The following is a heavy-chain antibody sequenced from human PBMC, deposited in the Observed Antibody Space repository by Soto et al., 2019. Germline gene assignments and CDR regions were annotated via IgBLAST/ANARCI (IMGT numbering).Heavy chain of an antibody. J-gene: IGHJ5*02. Sequence: PSETLSLTCAVSGGSISSSNWWSWVRQPPGKGLEWIGEIYHSGSTNYNPSLKSRVTISVDTSKNQFSLKLSSVTAADTAVYYCARGGMVRGVIIKDWFDPWGQGTLVTVSS. D-gene: IGHD3-10*01. V-gene: IGHV4-4*02. CDR2: IYHSGST. CDR3: ARGGMVRGVIIKDWFDP. CDR1: GGSISSSNW.